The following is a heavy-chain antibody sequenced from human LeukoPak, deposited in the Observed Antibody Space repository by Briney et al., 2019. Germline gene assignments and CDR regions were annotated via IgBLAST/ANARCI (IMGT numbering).Heavy chain of an antibody. Sequence: GGSLRLSCAASGFTFSNYAMNWVRQAPGKGLEWVSVISANGGSTYYADSVKGRFTISRDTSKSTLYLQMNSLRAEDTAVYYCAKDPSIAVAGDNWGQGTLVTVSS. CDR1: GFTFSNYA. CDR2: ISANGGST. D-gene: IGHD6-19*01. J-gene: IGHJ4*02. CDR3: AKDPSIAVAGDN. V-gene: IGHV3-23*01.